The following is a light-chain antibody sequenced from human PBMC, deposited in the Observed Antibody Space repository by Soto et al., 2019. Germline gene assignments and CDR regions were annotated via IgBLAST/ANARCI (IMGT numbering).Light chain of an antibody. V-gene: IGKV3-20*01. CDR1: QSVSSSY. J-gene: IGKJ2*01. CDR2: GAS. CDR3: QQYGSSPPYT. Sequence: EIVLTQSPGTLSLSPGERATLSCRASQSVSSSYLAWYQQKPGQAPRLLIYGASSRATGIPDRLSGSGSGTDFTFTISRLEPEDCAVYYCQQYGSSPPYTFGQGTKLEIK.